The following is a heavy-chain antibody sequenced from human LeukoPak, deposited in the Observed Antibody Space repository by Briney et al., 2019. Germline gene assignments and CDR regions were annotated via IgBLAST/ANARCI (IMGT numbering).Heavy chain of an antibody. J-gene: IGHJ4*02. D-gene: IGHD3-22*01. CDR3: ARALYYDSSASYSYYFDF. CDR2: IYSGDSDT. V-gene: IGHV5-51*01. CDR1: GYRFTTYW. Sequence: GESLKTSFKGSGYRFTTYWIGWGRPRPGKGLECMGTIYSGDSDTRYSPSFQRQVTISADLSISTAYLQWSSLKASDTAIYYCARALYYDSSASYSYYFDFWGQGALVTVSS.